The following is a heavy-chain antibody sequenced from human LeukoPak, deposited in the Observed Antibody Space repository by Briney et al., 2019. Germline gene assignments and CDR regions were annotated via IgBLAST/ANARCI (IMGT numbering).Heavy chain of an antibody. CDR3: AKVGYTSGWYLGYFDY. Sequence: SGGSLRLSCVASGFTFSSYAMSWVRQGPGKGLEWVSAIRRNGDSTYYADSVKGRFTISRGNSKNTLYLQMDSLRAEDTAVYYCAKVGYTSGWYLGYFDYWGQGTLVTVSS. CDR2: IRRNGDST. CDR1: GFTFSSYA. V-gene: IGHV3-23*01. D-gene: IGHD6-13*01. J-gene: IGHJ4*02.